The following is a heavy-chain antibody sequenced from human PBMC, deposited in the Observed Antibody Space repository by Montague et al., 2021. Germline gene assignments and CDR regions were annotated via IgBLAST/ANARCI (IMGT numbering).Heavy chain of an antibody. J-gene: IGHJ4*02. D-gene: IGHD1-1*01. CDR3: ARLASDGTNY. V-gene: IGHV3-21*01. Sequence: SLRLSCAASGFTFSTFSMDWVRQAPGKGLEWVSSIRGSSSDMFYADSVKGRFTISRDNAKKSLYLQMNSLRAEDTAIYYCARLASDGTNYWGQGTQVTVS. CDR1: GFTFSTFS. CDR2: IRGSSSDM.